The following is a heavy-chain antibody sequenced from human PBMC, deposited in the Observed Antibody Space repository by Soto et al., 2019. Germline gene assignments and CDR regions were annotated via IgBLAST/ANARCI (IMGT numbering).Heavy chain of an antibody. CDR1: GGSFSGYY. CDR3: AGRHYSGSGIPRGLDC. V-gene: IGHV4-34*01. Sequence: SETLSLTCAVYGGSFSGYYCSWIRQPPGKGLEWIGEINHSGSTNYNPSLKSRVTISVDTSKNQFSLKLTSVTAADTAMYYCAGRHYSGSGIPRGLDCWGQGTLVT. J-gene: IGHJ4*02. D-gene: IGHD3-10*01. CDR2: INHSGST.